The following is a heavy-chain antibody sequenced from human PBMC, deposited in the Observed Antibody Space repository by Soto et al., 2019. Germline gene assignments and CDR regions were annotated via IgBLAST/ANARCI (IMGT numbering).Heavy chain of an antibody. D-gene: IGHD2-21*02. CDR2: FRTGGDDATT. V-gene: IGHV3-23*01. Sequence: EVQLLESGGGLVQPGGSLRLSCAASGFTFSSYSMSWVRQAPGKGLEWVSGFRTGGDDATTYYADSVKGRFTISRDNSKNTLYLQMNSLRAEDTAVYYCANGLSGAYCGGDCYSDYYYGMDVWGQGTTVTVSS. J-gene: IGHJ6*02. CDR1: GFTFSSYS. CDR3: ANGLSGAYCGGDCYSDYYYGMDV.